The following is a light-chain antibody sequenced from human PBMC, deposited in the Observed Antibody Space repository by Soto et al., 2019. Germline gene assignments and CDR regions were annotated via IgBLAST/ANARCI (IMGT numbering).Light chain of an antibody. Sequence: QSVLTQPASVSGSPGQSITISCTGTSSDVGGYNYVSWYQQYPGKTPKLMIYEVSNRPSGVSNRFSASKSGNTASLTISGLQAEDEANYYCSSYTSSSTWMFGGGTKVTVL. CDR2: EVS. J-gene: IGLJ3*02. CDR1: SSDVGGYNY. CDR3: SSYTSSSTWM. V-gene: IGLV2-14*01.